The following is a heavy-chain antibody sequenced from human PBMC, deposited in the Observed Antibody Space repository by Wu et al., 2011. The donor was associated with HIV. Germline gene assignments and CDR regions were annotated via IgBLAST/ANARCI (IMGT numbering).Heavy chain of an antibody. D-gene: IGHD3-10*01. J-gene: IGHJ4*02. CDR2: INPKTGAT. CDR3: ARDLRETYYGSGSYLH. Sequence: QVQLVQSGAEVKKPGASVKVSCKASGYTFSDYYLHWVRQAPGQGLEWMGWINPKTGATHFVKKFQGRVTMTRDTSISTAYMELSRLRSVDTAVYYCARDLRETYYGSGSYLHWGQGTLVTVSS. CDR1: GYTFSDYY. V-gene: IGHV1-2*02.